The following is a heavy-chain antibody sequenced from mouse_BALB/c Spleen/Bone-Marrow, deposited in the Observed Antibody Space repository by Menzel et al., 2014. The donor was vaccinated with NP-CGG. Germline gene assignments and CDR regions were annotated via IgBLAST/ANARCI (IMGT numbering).Heavy chain of an antibody. Sequence: EVQLVESGGGLVKSGGSLKLSCAASGFTLNNYGMSWVRQTPEKRLEWVATISGGGSYTFYPDSVKGRFTISRENAKNDLYLQLSSLRSEDTALYYCARHAYYDQTEVSFVYWGQGTLVTVSA. CDR3: ARHAYYDQTEVSFVY. CDR1: GFTLNNYG. V-gene: IGHV5-9-2*01. D-gene: IGHD2-4*01. J-gene: IGHJ3*01. CDR2: ISGGGSYT.